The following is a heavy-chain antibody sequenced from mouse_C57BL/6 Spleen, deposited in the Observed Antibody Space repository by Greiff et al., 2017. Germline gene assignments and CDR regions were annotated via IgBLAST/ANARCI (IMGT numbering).Heavy chain of an antibody. V-gene: IGHV5-17*01. CDR2: LSSGSSTI. CDR3: ARELFAY. CDR1: GFTFSDYG. Sequence: EVKLVESGGGLVKPGGSLKLSCAASGFTFSDYGMHWVRQAPEKGLEWVAYLSSGSSTIYYADTVKGRFTITRDNAKNTLFMQMTSLRSEDTAMYYCARELFAYWGQGTLVTVSA. J-gene: IGHJ3*01.